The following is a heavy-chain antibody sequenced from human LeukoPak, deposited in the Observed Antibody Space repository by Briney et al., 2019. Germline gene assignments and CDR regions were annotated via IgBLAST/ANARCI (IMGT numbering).Heavy chain of an antibody. D-gene: IGHD6-19*01. Sequence: ASVKVSCKASGYTFTGYYMHWVRRAPGQGLEWMGWINPNSGGTNYAQKFQGWVTMTRDTSISTAYMELSRLRSDDTAVYYCARLGLIAVAGTDYYYYGMDVWGQGTTVTVSS. J-gene: IGHJ6*02. CDR2: INPNSGGT. CDR1: GYTFTGYY. V-gene: IGHV1-2*04. CDR3: ARLGLIAVAGTDYYYYGMDV.